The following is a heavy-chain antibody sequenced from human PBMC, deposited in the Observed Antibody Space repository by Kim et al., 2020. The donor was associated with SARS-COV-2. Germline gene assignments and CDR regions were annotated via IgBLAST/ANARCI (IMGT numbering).Heavy chain of an antibody. V-gene: IGHV3-23*01. D-gene: IGHD4-17*01. Sequence: GGSLRLSCAASGFTFSSYAMSWVRQAPGKGLEWVSAISGSGGSTYYADSVKGRFTISRDNSKNTLYLQMNSLRAEDTAVYYCAKDHLGDYGPYYYYGMDVWAKGPRSPSP. CDR3: AKDHLGDYGPYYYYGMDV. CDR1: GFTFSSYA. J-gene: IGHJ6*02. CDR2: ISGSGGST.